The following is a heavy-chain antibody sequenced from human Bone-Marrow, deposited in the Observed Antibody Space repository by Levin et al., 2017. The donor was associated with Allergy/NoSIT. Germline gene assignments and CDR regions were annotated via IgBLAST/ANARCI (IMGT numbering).Heavy chain of an antibody. J-gene: IGHJ6*02. Sequence: RGESLKISCAASGFTFSSYGMHWVRQAPGKGLEWVAVISYDGSNKYYADSVKGRFTISRDNSKNTLYLQMNSLRAEDTAVYYCAKDHLGACSGGSCYWYYYYGMDVWGQGTTVTVSS. V-gene: IGHV3-30*18. CDR2: ISYDGSNK. CDR1: GFTFSSYG. CDR3: AKDHLGACSGGSCYWYYYYGMDV. D-gene: IGHD2-15*01.